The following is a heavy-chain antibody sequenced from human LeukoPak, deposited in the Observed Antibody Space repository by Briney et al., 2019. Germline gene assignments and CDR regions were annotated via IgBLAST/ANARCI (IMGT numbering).Heavy chain of an antibody. CDR3: ARRLITMVRGVDAFDI. V-gene: IGHV5-51*01. Sequence: GESLKISCKGSGYSFTSYWIGWVRQMPGKGLEWMGIIYPGDSDTRYSPSFQGQVTISADKSISTAYLQWSSLKASDTAVYYCARRLITMVRGVDAFDIWGQGTMVTVSS. CDR1: GYSFTSYW. CDR2: IYPGDSDT. D-gene: IGHD3-10*01. J-gene: IGHJ3*02.